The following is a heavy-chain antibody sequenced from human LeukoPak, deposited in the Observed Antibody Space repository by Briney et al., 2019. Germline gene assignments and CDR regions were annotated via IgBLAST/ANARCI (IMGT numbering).Heavy chain of an antibody. J-gene: IGHJ6*03. D-gene: IGHD6-13*01. CDR3: ARDATTAVGWVYMDV. CDR1: GFTFTDYE. V-gene: IGHV3-48*03. Sequence: GGSLRLSCVATGFTFTDYEINWVRQAPGKGLEWVAHISTNGANINYANSVKGRFTISRDNAKNSAYLQMNSLRVDVTALYYCARDATTAVGWVYMDVWGKGTTVTISS. CDR2: ISTNGANI.